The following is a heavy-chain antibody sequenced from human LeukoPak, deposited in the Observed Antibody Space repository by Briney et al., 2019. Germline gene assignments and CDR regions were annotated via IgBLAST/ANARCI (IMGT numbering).Heavy chain of an antibody. J-gene: IGHJ5*02. Sequence: FETLSPTCAVYGGAFSDYFLIWVRHPPGKGPPWVGEINHSGTTNYNPSLKSRVTISADTSKNHFSLKMTSVTVADTAMYYCARGRFWSGRGWFDPWGQGSLVTVSS. V-gene: IGHV4-34*01. CDR3: ARGRFWSGRGWFDP. CDR1: GGAFSDYF. CDR2: INHSGTT. D-gene: IGHD3-3*01.